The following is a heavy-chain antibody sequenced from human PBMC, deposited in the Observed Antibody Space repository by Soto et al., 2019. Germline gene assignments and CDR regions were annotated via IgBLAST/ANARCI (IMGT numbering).Heavy chain of an antibody. CDR2: INHSGST. J-gene: IGHJ6*02. V-gene: IGHV4-34*01. CDR1: GGSFSGYY. CDR3: ARGQGYYYYGMDV. Sequence: SSETLSLTCAVYGGSFSGYYWSWIRQPPGKGLEWIGEINHSGSTNYNPSLKSRVTISVDTSKNQFSLKLSSVTAADTAVYYCARGQGYYYYGMDVWGQGTTVTVSS.